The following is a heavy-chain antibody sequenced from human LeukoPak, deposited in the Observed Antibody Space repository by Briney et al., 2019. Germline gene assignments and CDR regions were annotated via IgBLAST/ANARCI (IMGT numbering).Heavy chain of an antibody. D-gene: IGHD6-19*01. V-gene: IGHV1-3*01. CDR1: GYTFTSYA. Sequence: ASVKVSCNASGYTFTSYAMHWVRQAPGQRLEWMGWINAGNGNTKYSQKFQGRVTITRDTSASTAYMELSSLRSEDTAVYYCARKRSGSSGWSYYFDYWGQGTLVTVSS. CDR3: ARKRSGSSGWSYYFDY. J-gene: IGHJ4*02. CDR2: INAGNGNT.